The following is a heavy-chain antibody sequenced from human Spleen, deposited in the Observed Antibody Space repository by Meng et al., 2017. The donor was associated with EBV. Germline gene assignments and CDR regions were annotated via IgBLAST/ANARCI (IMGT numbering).Heavy chain of an antibody. Sequence: PEWGARLLKPSETLSLACAVYGGSFIVYYWSWIRQPPGKGLEWIGEINHSGSTNYNPSLKSRVTISVDTSKNQFSLKLSSVTAADTAVYYCARGYCSGGSCYSDYWGQGTLVTVSS. V-gene: IGHV4-34*01. CDR2: INHSGST. CDR1: GGSFIVYY. J-gene: IGHJ4*02. CDR3: ARGYCSGGSCYSDY. D-gene: IGHD2-15*01.